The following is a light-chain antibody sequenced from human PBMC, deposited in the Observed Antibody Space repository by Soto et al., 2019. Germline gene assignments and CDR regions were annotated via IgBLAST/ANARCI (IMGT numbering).Light chain of an antibody. CDR1: QSVSSY. Sequence: EIVMTQSPATLSVSPGARAPLSCRARQSVSSYLAWYQQQPGQAPRLLIYDVSSLASGVPLRFSGSGSGTEFTLTISSLQPDDFATYYCQQFRTFGQGTKVDIK. J-gene: IGKJ1*01. CDR3: QQFRT. V-gene: IGKV3-15*01. CDR2: DVS.